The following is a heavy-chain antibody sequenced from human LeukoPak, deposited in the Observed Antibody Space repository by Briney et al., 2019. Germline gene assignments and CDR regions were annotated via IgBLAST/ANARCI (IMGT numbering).Heavy chain of an antibody. J-gene: IGHJ3*02. CDR3: AKGVDIVATGAFDI. Sequence: SETLSLTCTVSGDSISSSSSYWGWMRQPPGEGLEWIGSIYYSGSTYYNTSLKSRVTISVDTSKNQFSLRLNSVTAADTAVYYCAKGVDIVATGAFDIWGQGTMVTVSS. CDR1: GDSISSSSSY. D-gene: IGHD5-12*01. V-gene: IGHV4-39*01. CDR2: IYYSGST.